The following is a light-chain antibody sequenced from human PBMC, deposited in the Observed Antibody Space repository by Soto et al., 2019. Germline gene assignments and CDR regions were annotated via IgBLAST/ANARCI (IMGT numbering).Light chain of an antibody. CDR2: EVS. Sequence: QSALTQPASVSGSRGQSITISCTGTSSDIGGYDYVSWYQQHPGKAPKLMIYEVSNRPSGVSNRFSGSKSGNTASLTISGLQAEDEADYYCSSYTSSSVVVFGGGTKLTVL. V-gene: IGLV2-14*01. CDR3: SSYTSSSVVV. CDR1: SSDIGGYDY. J-gene: IGLJ2*01.